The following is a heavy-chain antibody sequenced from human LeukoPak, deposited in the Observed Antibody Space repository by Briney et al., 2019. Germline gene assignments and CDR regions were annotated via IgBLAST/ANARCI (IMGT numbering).Heavy chain of an antibody. CDR1: GYSFTSYW. J-gene: IGHJ6*03. Sequence: GESLKISCKGSGYSFTSYWIGWVRQMPGKGLEWMGIIYPGDSDTRYSPSFQGQVTISADKSISTAYLQWSSLKASDTAMYYCARGGEPRSYYYYYMDVWGKGTTVTVSS. D-gene: IGHD1-14*01. CDR2: IYPGDSDT. CDR3: ARGGEPRSYYYYYMDV. V-gene: IGHV5-51*01.